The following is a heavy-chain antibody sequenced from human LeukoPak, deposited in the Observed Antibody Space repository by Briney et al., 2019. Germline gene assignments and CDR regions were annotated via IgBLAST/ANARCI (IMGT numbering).Heavy chain of an antibody. CDR3: ARDLISGSYA. J-gene: IGHJ5*02. CDR1: GFTVSSSH. Sequence: GGSLRLSCAASGFTVSSSHMTWVRQAVGKGLEWVSSISSSSSYIYYADSVKGRFTISRDNAKNSLYLQMNSLRAEDTAVYYCARDLISGSYAWGQGTLVTVSS. CDR2: ISSSSSYI. V-gene: IGHV3-21*01. D-gene: IGHD1-26*01.